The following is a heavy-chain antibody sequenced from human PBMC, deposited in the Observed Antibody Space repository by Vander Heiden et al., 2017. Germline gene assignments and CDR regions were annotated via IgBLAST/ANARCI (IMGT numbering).Heavy chain of an antibody. J-gene: IGHJ4*02. Sequence: EVHLVESGGGLVQPGGSLRLSCAASGFSFSTSWMSWVRQAPGKGLKWVANINKEGRAKNYVDSVKGRFTISRENAKNSLYMEMNSLRAEDTAVYYFVRAYSCNFWGQGTMVTVSS. V-gene: IGHV3-7*01. CDR2: INKEGRAK. CDR1: GFSFSTSW. CDR3: VRAYSCNF. D-gene: IGHD4-4*01.